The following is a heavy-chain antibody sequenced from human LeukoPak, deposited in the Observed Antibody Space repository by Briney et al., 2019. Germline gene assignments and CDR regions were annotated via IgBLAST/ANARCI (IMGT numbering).Heavy chain of an antibody. V-gene: IGHV3-74*01. Sequence: GGSLRLSCAASGFTFSSYGMHWVRQVPGKGLVWVARINPGGSSITYADSVKGRFTISRDNAKNTLYLQMDSLRAEDTGVYYCARGNQADDYWGQGTLVTVSS. CDR1: GFTFSSYG. J-gene: IGHJ4*02. D-gene: IGHD1-14*01. CDR3: ARGNQADDY. CDR2: INPGGSSI.